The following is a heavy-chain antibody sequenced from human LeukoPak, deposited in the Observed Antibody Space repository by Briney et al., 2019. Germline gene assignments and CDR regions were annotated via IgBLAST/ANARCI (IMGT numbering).Heavy chain of an antibody. CDR1: GFIFTNYF. J-gene: IGHJ4*02. D-gene: IGHD3-3*01. CDR2: IKHDGSEK. V-gene: IGHV3-7*01. CDR3: ATDRGWRTSGYYLYYFEY. Sequence: GGSLRLSCAASGFIFTNYFMSRVRQAPGKGLEWVASIKHDGSEKYYVDSVRGRFTISRDNTMNSLYLQMSSLRAEDTAVYYCATDRGWRTSGYYLYYFEYWGQGTLVTFSS.